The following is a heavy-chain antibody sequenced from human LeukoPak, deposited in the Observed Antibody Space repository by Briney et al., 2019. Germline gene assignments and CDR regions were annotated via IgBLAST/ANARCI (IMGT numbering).Heavy chain of an antibody. CDR3: ARQKWEQQGRDYYFNGLDV. D-gene: IGHD1/OR15-1a*01. V-gene: IGHV4-4*02. Sequence: SETLSLTCTVSGGYISSSKWWSWVRQSPVKGLDWIGEIYLYGTTNYNPSFTSRVTMSVDRSRNQFSLKLTSVTAADTAVYYCARQKWEQQGRDYYFNGLDVWGPRTTVIVSS. J-gene: IGHJ6*02. CDR1: GGYISSSKW. CDR2: IYLYGTT.